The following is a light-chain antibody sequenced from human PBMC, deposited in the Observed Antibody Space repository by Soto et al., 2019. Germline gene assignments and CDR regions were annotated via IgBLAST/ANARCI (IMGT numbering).Light chain of an antibody. J-gene: IGLJ1*01. Sequence: QSVLTQPASVSGSPGQSITISCTGTSSDVGGYNYVSWYQQHPGKAPKLMIYDVSNRPSGVSNRFSGSKSGNTASLTISGLQAEDEADYYCSSYTSNSTLYVFGTGTRSPS. CDR3: SSYTSNSTLYV. CDR1: SSDVGGYNY. V-gene: IGLV2-14*01. CDR2: DVS.